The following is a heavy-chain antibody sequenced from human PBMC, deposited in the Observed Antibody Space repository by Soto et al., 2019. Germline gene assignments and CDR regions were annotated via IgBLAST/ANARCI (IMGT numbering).Heavy chain of an antibody. CDR1: GFTLSSYW. CDR3: ARDQTVAGPSTFDF. D-gene: IGHD6-19*01. Sequence: EVQLVESGGALVQPGGSLRLSCAASGFTLSSYWLHWVRQVPGKGLVGVSRVTSDGSKTIYADSVKGRFTISRDTARNILYLEMNSLRAEDTAVDYCARDQTVAGPSTFDFWGQGTLVTVSS. CDR2: VTSDGSKT. V-gene: IGHV3-74*01. J-gene: IGHJ4*02.